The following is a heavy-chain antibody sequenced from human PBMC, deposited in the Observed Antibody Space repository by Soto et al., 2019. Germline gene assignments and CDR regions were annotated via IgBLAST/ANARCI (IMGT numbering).Heavy chain of an antibody. CDR2: SHQSGNT. CDR3: ATRDNMKFY. J-gene: IGHJ4*02. V-gene: IGHV4-4*02. Sequence: QVQLQESGPGLVKPSGTLSLTCTVSGVSISSHDWWTWVRQPPGKGLEWIGESHQSGNTNYNSSLGSRVTISVDKSKNQFSLRLCSVTVADTAVYYCATRDNMKFYWGQGTLVTVSS. D-gene: IGHD1-20*01. CDR1: GVSISSHDW.